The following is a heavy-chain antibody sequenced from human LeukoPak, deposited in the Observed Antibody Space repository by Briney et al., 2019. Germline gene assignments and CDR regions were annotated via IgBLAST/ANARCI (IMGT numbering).Heavy chain of an antibody. CDR1: GYTFTSYD. J-gene: IGHJ6*03. D-gene: IGHD6-13*01. V-gene: IGHV1-8*01. Sequence: ASVKVSCKASGYTFTSYDINWVRQAPGQGLECMGWMNPNSGNTGYAQKFQGRVTMTRNTSISTAYMELSSLRSEDSAVYYCARDYRGIAAAGKGSYYYYYYMDVWGKGTTVTVSS. CDR2: MNPNSGNT. CDR3: ARDYRGIAAAGKGSYYYYYYMDV.